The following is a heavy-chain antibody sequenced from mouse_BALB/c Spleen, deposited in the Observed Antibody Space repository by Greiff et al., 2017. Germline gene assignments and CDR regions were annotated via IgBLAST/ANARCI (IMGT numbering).Heavy chain of an antibody. J-gene: IGHJ3*01. CDR2: ISYSGST. CDR3: ARGDFLY. V-gene: IGHV3-8*02. CDR1: GDSFTRGY. Sequence: EVQLVESGPSLVKPSQTLSLTCSVTGDSFTRGYWNWHRKFPGNKLEYMGYISYSGSTYYNPSLKSRISITRDTSKNQYYLQLNSVTTEDTATYYCARGDFLYWGQGTLVTVSA.